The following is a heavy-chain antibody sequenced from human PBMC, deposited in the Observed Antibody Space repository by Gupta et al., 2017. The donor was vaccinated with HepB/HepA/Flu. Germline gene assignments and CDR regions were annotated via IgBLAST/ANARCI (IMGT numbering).Heavy chain of an antibody. CDR2: IWYDGSEK. J-gene: IGHJ5*02. Sequence: QVQLVESGGGVVQPGRSLRLSCAASGFIFSNYGMNWVRQAPGKGREGVAIIWYDGSEKYYADCVKGRFTISRDNSKNTVYLQMNSLRAEDTAVYYCARLYCNSGTGNTENNWFDPWGQGTLVTVSS. D-gene: IGHD2/OR15-2a*01. V-gene: IGHV3-33*01. CDR3: ARLYCNSGTGNTENNWFDP. CDR1: GFIFSNYG.